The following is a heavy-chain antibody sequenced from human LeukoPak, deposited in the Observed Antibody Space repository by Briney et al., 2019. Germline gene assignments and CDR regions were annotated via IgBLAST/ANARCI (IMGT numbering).Heavy chain of an antibody. V-gene: IGHV3-66*01. J-gene: IGHJ4*02. CDR1: GFTVSSNY. CDR2: IYSGGST. Sequence: PGGSLRLSCAASGFTVSSNYMSWVRQAPGKGLEWVSVIYSGGSTYYADSVKGRFTISRDNSKNTLYLQMNSLRAEDTAVYYCARGLPTYYYGSGSYPLDYWGQGTLVTVSS. CDR3: ARGLPTYYYGSGSYPLDY. D-gene: IGHD3-10*01.